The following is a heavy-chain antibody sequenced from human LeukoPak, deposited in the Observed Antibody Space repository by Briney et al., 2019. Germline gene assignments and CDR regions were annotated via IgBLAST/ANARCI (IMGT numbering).Heavy chain of an antibody. CDR1: GVTFSTYS. Sequence: PGGSLRLSCAASGVTFSTYSMNWVRQAPGKGLEWVSSISSSSSYIFYADSVKGRVTISRDNAKNSLYLQMNSLRAEDTAVYYCARGGIGNFDWGQGTLVTVSS. CDR2: ISSSSSYI. D-gene: IGHD4-23*01. CDR3: ARGGIGNFD. J-gene: IGHJ4*02. V-gene: IGHV3-21*01.